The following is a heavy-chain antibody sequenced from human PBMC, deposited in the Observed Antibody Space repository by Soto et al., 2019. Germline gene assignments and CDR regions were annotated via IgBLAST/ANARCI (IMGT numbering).Heavy chain of an antibody. CDR1: EFTFNIYA. CDR3: AKHRITTLRDAFFDV. V-gene: IGHV3-23*01. CDR2: ISGSGDTK. D-gene: IGHD3-16*01. J-gene: IGHJ3*01. Sequence: VQVLESGGGLVQPGGSLRLSCAASEFTFNIYAMNWVRQAPGKGLEWVSSISGSGDTKYYAGSVKGRFTISRDNSKNTLYLQMNTLRAEDTAVYYCAKHRITTLRDAFFDVWGQGTMVAVSS.